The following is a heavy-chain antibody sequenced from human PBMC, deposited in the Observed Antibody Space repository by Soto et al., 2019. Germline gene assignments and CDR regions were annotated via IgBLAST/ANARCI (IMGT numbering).Heavy chain of an antibody. V-gene: IGHV3-30-3*01. CDR2: ITYDGSNK. CDR1: GFTFSSYA. D-gene: IGHD2-8*01. J-gene: IGHJ4*02. Sequence: QVQLVESGGGVVQPGRSLRLSCAASGFTFSSYAMHWVRQAPGKGLEWVAVITYDGSNKYYADSVKGRFTISRDNSKNPLYLLMNSLRAEDTAVYYGARGLAKTKCCTNGVCYTTYFYYWGQGTLVTVSS. CDR3: ARGLAKTKCCTNGVCYTTYFYY.